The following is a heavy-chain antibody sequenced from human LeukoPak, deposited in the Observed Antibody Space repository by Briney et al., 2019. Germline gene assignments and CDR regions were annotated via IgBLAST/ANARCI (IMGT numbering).Heavy chain of an antibody. CDR1: GFTFSNAW. CDR3: TTGVRDSSGYYNFDY. V-gene: IGHV3-15*01. CDR2: IKSKTDGGTI. J-gene: IGHJ4*02. D-gene: IGHD3-22*01. Sequence: GGSLRLSCAASGFTFSNAWMDWVRQSPGKGLEWVGRIKSKTDGGTIDYGAPVKGRFTISRDDSKNTLFLQMNSLKAEDTAMYHCTTGVRDSSGYYNFDYWGQGTLVTVSS.